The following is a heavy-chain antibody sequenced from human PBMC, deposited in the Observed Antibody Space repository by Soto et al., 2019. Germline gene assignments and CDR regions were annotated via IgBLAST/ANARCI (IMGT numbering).Heavy chain of an antibody. D-gene: IGHD2-21*02. J-gene: IGHJ5*01. CDR2: IYSSGTT. V-gene: IGHV4-4*07. CDR1: AGSINGYY. CDR3: ARGPYCGDNCYFDS. Sequence: SETLSLTCTVFAGSINGYYWSWIRQPAGKGLEWIGRIYSSGTTNYNPSLKSRVTMSVDTSKDEFSLKLSSVTAADTGVYYCARGPYCGDNCYFDSWGQGALVTVSS.